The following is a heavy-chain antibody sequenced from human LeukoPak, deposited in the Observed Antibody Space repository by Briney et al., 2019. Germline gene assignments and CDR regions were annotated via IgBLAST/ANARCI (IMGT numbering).Heavy chain of an antibody. CDR1: GGSFSGYY. V-gene: IGHV4-34*01. Sequence: PSETLSLTCAVYGGSFSGYYWSWIRQPPGKGLEWIGEINHSGSTNYNPSLKSRVTISVDTSKNQFSLKLSSVTAADTAVYYCARARFLEGLPTTHSDYWGQGTLVTVSS. CDR3: ARARFLEGLPTTHSDY. J-gene: IGHJ4*02. D-gene: IGHD3-3*01. CDR2: INHSGST.